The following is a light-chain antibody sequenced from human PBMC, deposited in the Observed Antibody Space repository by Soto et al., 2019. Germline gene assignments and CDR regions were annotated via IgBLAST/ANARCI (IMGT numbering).Light chain of an antibody. Sequence: EIVLTQSPATLSLSPGERATLSCRASQSVSSYLAWYQQKPGQAPRLLIYDASNRTTGIPARFSGSGSGTDFTLTISSLEPEYFAVYYCQQRSHWVTFGGGTKVDIK. CDR2: DAS. CDR3: QQRSHWVT. V-gene: IGKV3-11*01. J-gene: IGKJ4*01. CDR1: QSVSSY.